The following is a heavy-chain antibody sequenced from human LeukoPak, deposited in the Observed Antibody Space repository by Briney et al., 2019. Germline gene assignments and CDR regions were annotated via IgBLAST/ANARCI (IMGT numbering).Heavy chain of an antibody. J-gene: IGHJ6*02. Sequence: GGLLRLSCAASGFTFRSYAMSWVRKAPGKGLKWVSGISGNGGSTNYADSVKGRFTISRDNSKSTLYLQMNSLRAEDTAVYYCAKEDWLRRDSYGMDVWGQGTTVTVSS. CDR1: GFTFRSYA. V-gene: IGHV3-23*01. CDR3: AKEDWLRRDSYGMDV. CDR2: ISGNGGST. D-gene: IGHD5-12*01.